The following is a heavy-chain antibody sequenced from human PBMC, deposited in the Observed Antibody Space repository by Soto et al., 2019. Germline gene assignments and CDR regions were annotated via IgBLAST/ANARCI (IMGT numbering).Heavy chain of an antibody. CDR3: ARGLEIVVVVAATLGWFDP. V-gene: IGHV3-30-3*01. CDR1: GFTFSSYA. CDR2: ISYDGSNK. D-gene: IGHD2-15*01. Sequence: QVQLVESGGGVVQPGRSLRLSCAASGFTFSSYAMHWVRQAPGKGLEWVAVISYDGSNKYYADSVKGRFTISRDNSKNTLYLQMNSLRAEDTAVYYCARGLEIVVVVAATLGWFDPWGQGTLVTVSS. J-gene: IGHJ5*02.